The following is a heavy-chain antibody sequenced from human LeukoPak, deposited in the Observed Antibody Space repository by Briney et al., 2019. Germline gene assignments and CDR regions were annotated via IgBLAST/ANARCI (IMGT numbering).Heavy chain of an antibody. J-gene: IGHJ4*02. CDR1: GFTFISYS. V-gene: IGHV3-21*01. Sequence: GGSLRLSCAASGFTFISYSMNWVRQAPGKGLEWVSSISSSSSYIYYADSVKARFTISRDNAKNSLYLQMNSLRAEDTAVYYCAREGPFWVPAANKRFDYWGQGTLVTVSS. D-gene: IGHD2-2*01. CDR2: ISSSSSYI. CDR3: AREGPFWVPAANKRFDY.